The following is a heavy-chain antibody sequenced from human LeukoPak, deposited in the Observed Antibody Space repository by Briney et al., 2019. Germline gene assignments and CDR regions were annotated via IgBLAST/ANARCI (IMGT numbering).Heavy chain of an antibody. Sequence: GGSLRLSCAASGFTFSIYSMNWVRQAPGKGLEWVSSLSGSSNYISYADSVKGRFTISRDNAKNSLFLQMNSLRAEDTAVYFCARWGSGDSFDIWGQGTMVTVSS. V-gene: IGHV3-21*01. D-gene: IGHD3-10*01. CDR3: ARWGSGDSFDI. CDR1: GFTFSIYS. CDR2: LSGSSNYI. J-gene: IGHJ3*02.